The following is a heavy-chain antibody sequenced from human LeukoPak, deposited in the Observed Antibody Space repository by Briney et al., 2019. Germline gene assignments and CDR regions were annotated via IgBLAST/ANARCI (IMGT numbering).Heavy chain of an antibody. J-gene: IGHJ4*02. CDR1: GFTFSSYG. Sequence: GGSLRLSCAASGFTFSSYGMHWVRQARGKGLEWVAFIRYDGSNKYYADSVKGRFTISRDNSKNTLYLQMNSLRAEDTAVYYCAKDPPYYYDSSGYSAYWGQGTLVTVSS. CDR3: AKDPPYYYDSSGYSAY. V-gene: IGHV3-30*02. D-gene: IGHD3-22*01. CDR2: IRYDGSNK.